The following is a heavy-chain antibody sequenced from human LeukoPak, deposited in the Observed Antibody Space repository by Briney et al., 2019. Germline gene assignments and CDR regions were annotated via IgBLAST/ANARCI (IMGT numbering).Heavy chain of an antibody. CDR1: GGSISSYY. V-gene: IGHV4-59*01. Sequence: PSETLSLTCTVSGGSISSYYWSWIRQPPGKGLEWIGYIYYSGSTNYNPFLKSRVTISVDTSENQFSLKLSSVTAADTAVYYCARGLGYSYPVHLAGWGQGTLVTVSS. J-gene: IGHJ4*02. CDR2: IYYSGST. CDR3: ARGLGYSYPVHLAG. D-gene: IGHD5-18*01.